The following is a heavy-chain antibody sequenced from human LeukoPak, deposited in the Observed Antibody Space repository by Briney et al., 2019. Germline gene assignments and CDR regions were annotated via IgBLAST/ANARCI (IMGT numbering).Heavy chain of an antibody. CDR1: GGSISSSRYF. Sequence: SETLSLTCSVSGGSISSSRYFWGWIRQPPGKGLEWIGSIYYSGSTYYNPSLQSRGTISVDKSKNQFSLKLSSVTAADTAVYYCARGNSVWDYFDYWGQGTLVTVSS. V-gene: IGHV4-39*07. CDR2: IYYSGST. CDR3: ARGNSVWDYFDY. J-gene: IGHJ4*02. D-gene: IGHD4-23*01.